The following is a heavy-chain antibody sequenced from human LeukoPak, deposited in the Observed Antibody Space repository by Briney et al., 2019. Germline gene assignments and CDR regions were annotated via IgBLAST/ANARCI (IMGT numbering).Heavy chain of an antibody. CDR3: AREAVHYGSGSHDY. V-gene: IGHV4-4*07. D-gene: IGHD3-10*01. CDR2: MHSSGST. CDR1: GGSISSYY. Sequence: SETLSLTCTVSGGSISSYYWSWIRQPAGKGLEWIGRMHSSGSTNYNPSIKSRVAMSLDTSKNQFSLKVDSVTAADTAMYYCAREAVHYGSGSHDYWGQGTLVAVSS. J-gene: IGHJ4*02.